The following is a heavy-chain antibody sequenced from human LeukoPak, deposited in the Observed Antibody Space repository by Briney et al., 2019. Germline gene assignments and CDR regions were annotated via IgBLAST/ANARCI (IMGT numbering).Heavy chain of an antibody. CDR3: ARSMTTVTNNDY. J-gene: IGHJ4*02. D-gene: IGHD4-17*01. CDR1: GYTFTGSY. Sequence: GASVTVSCKASGYTFTGSYMHWVRQAPGQGLEWMGWIHPNSGGTNYAQKFQGRVTMTRDTSISTAYMEMNRLTSDDTAVNYCARSMTTVTNNDYWGQGTLVTVSS. V-gene: IGHV1-2*02. CDR2: IHPNSGGT.